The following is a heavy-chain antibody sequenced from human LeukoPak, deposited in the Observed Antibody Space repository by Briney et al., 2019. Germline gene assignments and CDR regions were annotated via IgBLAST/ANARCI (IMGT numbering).Heavy chain of an antibody. D-gene: IGHD3-22*01. CDR3: AKDTTMIVTNNWFDP. J-gene: IGHJ5*02. Sequence: PGGSLRLSCAASGFTFSSYAMSWVRQAPGKGLEWASAISGSGGSTYYADSVKGRFTISRDNSKNTLYLQMNSLRAEDTAVYYCAKDTTMIVTNNWFDPWGQGTLVTVSS. V-gene: IGHV3-23*01. CDR2: ISGSGGST. CDR1: GFTFSSYA.